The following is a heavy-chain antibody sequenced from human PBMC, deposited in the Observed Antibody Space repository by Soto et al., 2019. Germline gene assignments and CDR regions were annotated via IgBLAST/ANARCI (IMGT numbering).Heavy chain of an antibody. Sequence: EVQLVESGGGLVKPGGSLRLSCAASGFTFSSYSMNWVRQAPGKGLEWVSSISSNSNYMYYADSVKGRFTISRDNAKNSLDLQMNSLRAEDTAVYYCARGDCSRTSCYPLYFDYWGQGTLVTVAS. CDR3: ARGDCSRTSCYPLYFDY. CDR2: ISSNSNYM. D-gene: IGHD2-2*01. J-gene: IGHJ4*02. V-gene: IGHV3-21*01. CDR1: GFTFSSYS.